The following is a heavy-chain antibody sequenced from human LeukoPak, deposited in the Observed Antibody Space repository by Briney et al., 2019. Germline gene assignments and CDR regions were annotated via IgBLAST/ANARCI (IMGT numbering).Heavy chain of an antibody. V-gene: IGHV4-4*07. Sequence: SETLSLTCTVSGGSISSYYWSWIRQPAGKGLEWIGRIYTSGSTNYNPSLKSRVTISVDTSKNQLSLKLTSVTAADTAVYYCARDPGYCSSTTCYFDYWGQGTLVTVSS. J-gene: IGHJ4*02. CDR3: ARDPGYCSSTTCYFDY. D-gene: IGHD2-2*01. CDR1: GGSISSYY. CDR2: IYTSGST.